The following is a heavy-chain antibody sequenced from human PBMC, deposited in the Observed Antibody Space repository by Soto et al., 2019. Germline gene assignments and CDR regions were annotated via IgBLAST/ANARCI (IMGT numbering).Heavy chain of an antibody. Sequence: SVTLSLTCTVSGGSISSGSYYWSWIRQPPGKGLEWIGYIYYSGSTNYNPSLKSRVTISVDTSKNQFSLKLSSVTAADTAVYYCARLLFGAANWFDPWGQGTLVTVSS. CDR2: IYYSGST. CDR3: ARLLFGAANWFDP. D-gene: IGHD3-10*01. CDR1: GGSISSGSYY. V-gene: IGHV4-61*01. J-gene: IGHJ5*02.